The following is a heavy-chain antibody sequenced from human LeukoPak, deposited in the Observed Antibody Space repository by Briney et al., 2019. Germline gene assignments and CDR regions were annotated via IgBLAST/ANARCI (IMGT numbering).Heavy chain of an antibody. CDR1: GFTFSSYG. D-gene: IGHD3-3*01. V-gene: IGHV3-30*03. Sequence: GGSLRLSCAASGFTFSSYGMHWVRQAPGKGLEWVAVISYDGSNKYYADSVKGRFTISRDNSKNTLYLQMNSLRAEDTAVYYCAREITIFGDYNWFDPWGQGTLVTVSS. J-gene: IGHJ5*02. CDR3: AREITIFGDYNWFDP. CDR2: ISYDGSNK.